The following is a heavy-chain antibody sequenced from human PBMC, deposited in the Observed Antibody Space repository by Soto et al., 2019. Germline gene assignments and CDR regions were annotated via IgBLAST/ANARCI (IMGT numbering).Heavy chain of an antibody. CDR2: INPNSGGT. J-gene: IGHJ6*02. Sequence: QVQLVQSGAEVKKPGASVKVSCKASGYTFTGYYMHWVRQAPGQGLEWMGWINPNSGGTNYAQKFQGWVTMTRDTALRAVHMRRRTLPTRHSAEHHGTSGGCELPGAAGAVWGQGTTVTVSS. V-gene: IGHV1-2*04. CDR1: GYTFTGYY. D-gene: IGHD1-26*01. CDR3: TSGGCELPGAAGAV.